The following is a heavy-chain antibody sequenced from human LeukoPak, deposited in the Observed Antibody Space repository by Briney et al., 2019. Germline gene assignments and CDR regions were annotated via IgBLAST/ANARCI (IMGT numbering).Heavy chain of an antibody. V-gene: IGHV4-59*08. CDR3: ARHTGDDAFDI. J-gene: IGHJ3*02. CDR1: GGSVSTYY. CDR2: VYYSGST. Sequence: SETLSLTCTVSGGSVSTYYWNWLRQPPGKGLEWIGYVYYSGSTKYNPSLGGRVTISLDTSKNQSSLNLRSVTAADTALYYCARHTGDDAFDIWGQGTMVTVSS. D-gene: IGHD1-14*01.